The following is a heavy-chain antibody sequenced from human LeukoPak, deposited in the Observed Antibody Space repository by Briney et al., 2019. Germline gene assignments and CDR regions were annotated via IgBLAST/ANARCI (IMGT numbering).Heavy chain of an antibody. V-gene: IGHV5-51*01. CDR3: ASARSPWELPHAFDV. CDR1: GYSFTSYW. CDR2: IYPGDSDT. Sequence: HGESLKISCKGSGYSFTSYWIGWVRQMPGKGLEWMGIIYPGDSDTRYSPSFQGQVTISADKSISTAYLQWSSLKASDTAMYYCASARSPWELPHAFDVWGQGTMVTVSS. D-gene: IGHD1-26*01. J-gene: IGHJ3*01.